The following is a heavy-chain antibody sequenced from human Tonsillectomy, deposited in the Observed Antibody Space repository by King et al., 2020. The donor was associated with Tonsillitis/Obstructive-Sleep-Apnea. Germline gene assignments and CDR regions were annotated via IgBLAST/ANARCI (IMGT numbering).Heavy chain of an antibody. Sequence: QVQLVESGGGVVQPGRSLRLSCAASGFTFSAFPLHWVRQAPGKGLEWVAFISYDGSNNYYAGSVKGRFTISRDNSKNTLYLQMHGLRAEDTAVYYCAREAGYYYYYMDVWGKGTTVTVSS. CDR2: ISYDGSNN. V-gene: IGHV3-30*04. CDR3: AREAGYYYYYMDV. J-gene: IGHJ6*03. D-gene: IGHD6-19*01. CDR1: GFTFSAFP.